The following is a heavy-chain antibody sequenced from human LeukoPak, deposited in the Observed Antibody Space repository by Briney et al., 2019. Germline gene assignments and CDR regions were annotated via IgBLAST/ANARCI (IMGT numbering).Heavy chain of an antibody. CDR3: VSSPQYGMDV. J-gene: IGHJ6*02. CDR2: INSDGSST. D-gene: IGHD6-13*01. Sequence: GGSLRLSCAASGFTFSNYWMHWVRQAPGKGLVWVSRINSDGSSTSYADSVKGRFTISRDNAKNTLYLQMNSLRAEDTAVYYCVSSPQYGMDVWGQGTTVTVSS. V-gene: IGHV3-74*01. CDR1: GFTFSNYW.